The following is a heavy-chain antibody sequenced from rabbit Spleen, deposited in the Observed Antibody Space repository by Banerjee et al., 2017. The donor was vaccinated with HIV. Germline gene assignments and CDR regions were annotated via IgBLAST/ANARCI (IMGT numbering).Heavy chain of an antibody. V-gene: IGHV1S8*01. CDR2: IDPIFSST. Sequence: QEQLVESGGGLVQPGGSLKLSCIASGFDLSNYGVNWVRQAPGKGLEWIGYIDPIFSSTHYASGVNGRFTISSHNAQNTLYLQLDSLTAADTATYFCVRDYRFYFNLWGQGTLVTVS. D-gene: IGHD7-1*01. CDR3: VRDYRFYFNL. J-gene: IGHJ4*01. CDR1: GFDLSNYG.